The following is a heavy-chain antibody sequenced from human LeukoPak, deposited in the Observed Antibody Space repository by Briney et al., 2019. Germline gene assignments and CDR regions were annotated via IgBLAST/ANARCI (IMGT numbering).Heavy chain of an antibody. CDR1: GFTFSSYA. Sequence: GGSLRLSCAASGFTFSSYAMHWVRQAPGKGLEWVAVISYDGSNKYYADSVKGRFTISRDNSKNTLYLQMNSLRAEDTAVYYCARAAEFNYGDPSLSYWGQGTLVTVSS. CDR3: ARAAEFNYGDPSLSY. CDR2: ISYDGSNK. D-gene: IGHD4-17*01. J-gene: IGHJ4*02. V-gene: IGHV3-30-3*01.